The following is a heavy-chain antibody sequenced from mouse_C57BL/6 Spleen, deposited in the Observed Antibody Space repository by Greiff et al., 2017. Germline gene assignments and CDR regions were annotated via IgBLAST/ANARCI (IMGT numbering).Heavy chain of an antibody. CDR1: GYAFSSSW. Sequence: VKLQQSGPELVKPGASVKISCKASGYAFSSSWMNWVKQRPGKGLEWIGRIYPGDGDTNYNGKFKGKATLTADKSSSTAYMQLSSLTSEDSAVYFCARYGGSSYDWYFDVWGTGTTVTVSS. V-gene: IGHV1-82*01. J-gene: IGHJ1*03. CDR2: IYPGDGDT. D-gene: IGHD1-1*01. CDR3: ARYGGSSYDWYFDV.